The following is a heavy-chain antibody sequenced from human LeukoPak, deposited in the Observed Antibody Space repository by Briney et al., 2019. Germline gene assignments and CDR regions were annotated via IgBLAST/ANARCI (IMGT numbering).Heavy chain of an antibody. D-gene: IGHD3-10*02. Sequence: GGSLRLSCAASGFNFSVYSMHWVRQAPGKALEWVSYISSSGSTIYYADSVKGRFTISRDNAKNSLYLQMNSLRAEDTAVYYCAELGITMIGGVWGKGTTVTISS. J-gene: IGHJ6*04. V-gene: IGHV3-48*03. CDR1: GFNFSVYS. CDR2: ISSSGSTI. CDR3: AELGITMIGGV.